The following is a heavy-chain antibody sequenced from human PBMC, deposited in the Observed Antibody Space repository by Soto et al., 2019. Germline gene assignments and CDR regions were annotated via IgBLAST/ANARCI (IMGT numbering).Heavy chain of an antibody. J-gene: IGHJ6*02. CDR3: AGGYCSSTSCYGVADYYYGMDV. V-gene: IGHV1-18*01. Sequence: QVQLVQSGAEVKKPGASVKVSCKASGYTFTSYGISWVRQAPGQGLEWMGWISAYNGNTNYEQKLQGRVTMTTDTSTSTAYMELRSLRSDDTAVYYCAGGYCSSTSCYGVADYYYGMDVWGQGTTVTVSS. CDR2: ISAYNGNT. CDR1: GYTFTSYG. D-gene: IGHD2-2*01.